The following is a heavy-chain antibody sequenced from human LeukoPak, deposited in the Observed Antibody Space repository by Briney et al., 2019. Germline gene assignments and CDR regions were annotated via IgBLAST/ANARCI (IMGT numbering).Heavy chain of an antibody. J-gene: IGHJ5*02. Sequence: ASVKVSCKASGYTFTGYYMHWVRLAPGQGFEWMGWINPNSAGTNYAQEFQGRVTMTRDTSISTAYMVLSRLRSDDTAVYYCARDYGDWGGFDPWGQGTLVTVSS. V-gene: IGHV1-2*02. CDR2: INPNSAGT. D-gene: IGHD4-17*01. CDR3: ARDYGDWGGFDP. CDR1: GYTFTGYY.